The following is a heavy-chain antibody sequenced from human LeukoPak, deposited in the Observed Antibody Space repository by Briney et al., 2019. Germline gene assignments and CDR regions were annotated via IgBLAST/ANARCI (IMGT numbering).Heavy chain of an antibody. CDR2: ISYDGSNK. Sequence: GGSLRLSCAASGFTFSSYAMHWVRQAPGKGLEWVAVISYDGSNKYYADSVKGRFTISRDNSKNTLYLQMNSLRAEGTAVYYCARDQGYCSSTSCYIPGNWGQGTLVTVSS. J-gene: IGHJ4*02. CDR3: ARDQGYCSSTSCYIPGN. CDR1: GFTFSSYA. D-gene: IGHD2-2*02. V-gene: IGHV3-30-3*01.